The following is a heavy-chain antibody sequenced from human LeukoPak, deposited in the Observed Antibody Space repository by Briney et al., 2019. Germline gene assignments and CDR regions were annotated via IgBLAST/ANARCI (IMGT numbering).Heavy chain of an antibody. J-gene: IGHJ3*02. CDR3: ARPREEDDAFDI. Sequence: ASVKVSCKASGYTFTGYYMHWVRQAPGQGVKWMGWINPNSGGTNYAQKFQGRVTMTRDTSISTAYMELSRLRSDDTAVYYCARPREEDDAFDIWGQGTMVTVSS. V-gene: IGHV1-2*02. D-gene: IGHD1-26*01. CDR2: INPNSGGT. CDR1: GYTFTGYY.